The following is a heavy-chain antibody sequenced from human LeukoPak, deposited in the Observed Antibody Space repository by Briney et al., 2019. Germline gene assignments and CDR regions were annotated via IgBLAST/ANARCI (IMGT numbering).Heavy chain of an antibody. CDR1: GGPISSGSYY. V-gene: IGHV4-61*02. J-gene: IGHJ4*02. D-gene: IGHD1-26*01. Sequence: PSETLSLTCTVSGGPISSGSYYWSWIRQPAGKGLEWIGRIYTSGSTNYNPSLKSRVTISVDTSKNQFSLKLSSVTAADTAVYYCASGEVGATTLNYWGQGTLVTVSS. CDR3: ASGEVGATTLNY. CDR2: IYTSGST.